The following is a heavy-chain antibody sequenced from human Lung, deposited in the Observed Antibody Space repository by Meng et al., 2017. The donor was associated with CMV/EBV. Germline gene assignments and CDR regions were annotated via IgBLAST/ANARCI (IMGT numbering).Heavy chain of an antibody. J-gene: IGHJ4*02. V-gene: IGHV3-7*01. D-gene: IGHD1-26*01. CDR2: IKQDGSEK. Sequence: SCAASGFTFSRYWMSWVRQAPGKGLEWVANIKQDGSEKYYVDSVKGRFTISRDNAKNSLYLQMNSLRAEDTGVYYCARDFGIVGATSIVGYWGQGXLVTGSS. CDR1: GFTFSRYW. CDR3: ARDFGIVGATSIVGY.